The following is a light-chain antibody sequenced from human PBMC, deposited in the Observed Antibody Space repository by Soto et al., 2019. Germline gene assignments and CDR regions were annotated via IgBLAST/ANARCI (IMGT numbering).Light chain of an antibody. V-gene: IGKV3-11*01. Sequence: EILLTQSPATLSLSPGERATLSCWAGQSISNYLAWYQHKPGQAPRLLIYDASNRATDIPARFSGSGSGTDFTLTIGSLEPDDFAVYYCQHGGAFGPGTKVEIK. CDR1: QSISNY. CDR2: DAS. J-gene: IGKJ3*01. CDR3: QHGGA.